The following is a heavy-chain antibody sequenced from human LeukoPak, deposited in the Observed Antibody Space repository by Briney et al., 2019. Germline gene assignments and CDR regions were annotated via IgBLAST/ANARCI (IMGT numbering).Heavy chain of an antibody. Sequence: SETLSLTCAVSGGSITRGSYYWTWIRQPAGKALEWIGHVFTSGNTNYNPSLKGRVTRSIETSKSQFSLNLNSVTAADTAVYYCARGYTRGWSPALDIWGQGTMVTVSS. CDR2: VFTSGNT. V-gene: IGHV4-61*09. CDR3: ARGYTRGWSPALDI. J-gene: IGHJ3*02. CDR1: GGSITRGSYY. D-gene: IGHD6-19*01.